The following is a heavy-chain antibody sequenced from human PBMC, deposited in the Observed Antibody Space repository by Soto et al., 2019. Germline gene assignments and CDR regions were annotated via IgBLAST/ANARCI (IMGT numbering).Heavy chain of an antibody. CDR3: AKETPILVVPAAMDGNYYYYLDV. Sequence: GGSLRLSCAASGFTFSSYAMSWVRQAPGKGLEWVSAISGSGGSTYYADSVKGRFTISRDNSKNTLYLQMNSLRAEDTAVYYCAKETPILVVPAAMDGNYYYYLDVWGKGTTVTVSS. D-gene: IGHD2-2*01. J-gene: IGHJ6*03. CDR2: ISGSGGST. CDR1: GFTFSSYA. V-gene: IGHV3-23*01.